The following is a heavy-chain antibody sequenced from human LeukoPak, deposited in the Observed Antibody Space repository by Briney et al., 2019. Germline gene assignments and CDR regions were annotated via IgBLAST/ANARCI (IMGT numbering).Heavy chain of an antibody. V-gene: IGHV1-2*02. CDR1: VYTFTGYY. Sequence: ASVKVSCKSSVYTFTGYYLHWVRQAPGQGLEWMGWINPNSGDTNYAQKFQGRVTMTRDTSISTAYMELIRLRSDDTAVYCCANVGDTSDYWGQGTLVTVSS. CDR2: INPNSGDT. CDR3: ANVGDTSDY. D-gene: IGHD3-16*01. J-gene: IGHJ4*02.